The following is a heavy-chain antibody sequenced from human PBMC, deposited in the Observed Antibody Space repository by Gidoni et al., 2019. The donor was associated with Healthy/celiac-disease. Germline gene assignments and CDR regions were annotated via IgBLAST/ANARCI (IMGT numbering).Heavy chain of an antibody. V-gene: IGHV1-69*17. J-gene: IGHJ5*02. CDR2: IITIFGIA. Sequence: QFQLVHFGADVKKPGYSVKFSCTASAGTFICYAISWVRQAPGQALEWMGGIITIFGIANYEQKCQGRVTITADKSTSTAYMELSSLRSEDTAVYYCARDLGYGGNCGAAVGWFDPWGQGTLVTVSS. CDR1: AGTFICYA. D-gene: IGHD2-15*01. CDR3: ARDLGYGGNCGAAVGWFDP.